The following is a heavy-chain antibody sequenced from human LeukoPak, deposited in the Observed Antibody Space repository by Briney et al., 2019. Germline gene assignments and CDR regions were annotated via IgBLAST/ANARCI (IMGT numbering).Heavy chain of an antibody. Sequence: GGSLRLSCAASGFTFDDYAMHWVRQAPGKGLEWVSGISWNSGSIGYADSVKGRFTISRDNAKNSLYLQMNSLRAEDTALYYCAKDMVCRAAAGGRFDYWGQGTLVTVSS. D-gene: IGHD6-13*01. J-gene: IGHJ4*02. V-gene: IGHV3-9*01. CDR1: GFTFDDYA. CDR2: ISWNSGSI. CDR3: AKDMVCRAAAGGRFDY.